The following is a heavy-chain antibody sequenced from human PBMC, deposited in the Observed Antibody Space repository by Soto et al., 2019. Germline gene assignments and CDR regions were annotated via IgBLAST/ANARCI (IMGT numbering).Heavy chain of an antibody. CDR1: EFTFRNYP. D-gene: IGHD2-15*01. CDR2: ISHDGSQR. Sequence: EVQLLDSGGGLVQPGGSLRLSCVASEFTFRNYPMTWVRQTPGEGLDWVATISHDGSQRYHADSVKGRFTISRDNSKNTLYLQMNSLRVEDTAIYYCARAIPTIVPHFDYWGQGTLVTVSS. CDR3: ARAIPTIVPHFDY. J-gene: IGHJ4*02. V-gene: IGHV3-23*01.